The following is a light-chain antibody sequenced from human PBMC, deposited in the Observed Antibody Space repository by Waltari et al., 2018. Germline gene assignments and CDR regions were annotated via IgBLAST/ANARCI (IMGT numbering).Light chain of an antibody. CDR3: LQVPFT. Sequence: GVLTQSPLSLAVNLGQPASISCKSSQSLLSSNGNVYLDWYLQRPGQSPRRLIYQVSKRDSGVPDRFSGSGSDTDFTLRISRVEADDVGTYYCLQVPFTFGPGTKMEVK. CDR2: QVS. CDR1: QSLLSSNGNVY. J-gene: IGKJ3*01. V-gene: IGKV2-30*01.